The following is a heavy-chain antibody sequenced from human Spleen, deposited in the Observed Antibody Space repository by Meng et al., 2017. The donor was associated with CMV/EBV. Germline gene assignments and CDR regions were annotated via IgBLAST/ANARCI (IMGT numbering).Heavy chain of an antibody. D-gene: IGHD6-13*01. CDR3: AKDHSASWYRDYFDY. CDR1: GFTFSSYA. J-gene: IGHJ4*02. Sequence: GESLKISCAASGFTFSSYAMSWVRQAPGKGLEWVSAITASGGSTYHADSVKGRFTISRDNSKNTLYLQMNSLRAEDAAVYYCAKDHSASWYRDYFDYWGQGTLVTVSS. V-gene: IGHV3-23*01. CDR2: ITASGGST.